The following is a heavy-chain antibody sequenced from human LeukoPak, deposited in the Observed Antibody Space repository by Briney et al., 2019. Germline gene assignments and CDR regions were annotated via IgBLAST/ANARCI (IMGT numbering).Heavy chain of an antibody. J-gene: IGHJ4*02. D-gene: IGHD6-19*01. CDR3: ARETGYSSGWNYFDY. V-gene: IGHV3-33*01. CDR2: IWYDGSNK. Sequence: GGSLRLSCAASGFTFSSYGMHWVRQAPGKGLEWVAVIWYDGSNKYYADSVKGRFTISRDNSKNTLYLQMNSLRAEDTAVHYCARETGYSSGWNYFDYWGQGTLVTVSS. CDR1: GFTFSSYG.